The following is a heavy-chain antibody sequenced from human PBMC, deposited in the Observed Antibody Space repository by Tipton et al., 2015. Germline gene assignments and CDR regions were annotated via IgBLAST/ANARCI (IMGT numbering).Heavy chain of an antibody. CDR2: ISYSGST. D-gene: IGHD5-12*01. J-gene: IGHJ5*02. CDR3: ARRSTASGPPGRFDP. Sequence: TLSLTCTVSGGSVNSANYYWSWIRQPPGKGLEWIGYISYSGSTHYNPSLKSRVTISVDTSKNQFSLKLSSVTAADTAVYYCARRSTASGPPGRFDPWGQGTLVTVSS. CDR1: GGSVNSANYY. V-gene: IGHV4-61*01.